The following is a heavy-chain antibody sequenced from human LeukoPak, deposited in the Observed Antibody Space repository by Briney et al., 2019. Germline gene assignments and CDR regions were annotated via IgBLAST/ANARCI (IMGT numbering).Heavy chain of an antibody. CDR1: GASISSTTYY. J-gene: IGHJ3*02. V-gene: IGHV4-39*01. CDR3: ARHKYSSGWPPEGAFDI. CDR2: IYYCGST. D-gene: IGHD6-19*01. Sequence: SDTLSLTCTVSGASISSTTYYWGWIRQPPRKGLEWIASIYYCGSTYYNPSLKSRVTISVDTSKHQFSLKLSSVTAADTAVYYCARHKYSSGWPPEGAFDIWGQGTMVTVSS.